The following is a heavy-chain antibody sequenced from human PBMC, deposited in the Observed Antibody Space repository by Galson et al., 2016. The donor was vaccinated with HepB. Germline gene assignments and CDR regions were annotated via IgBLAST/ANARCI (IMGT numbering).Heavy chain of an antibody. CDR3: AKGKGGVWSYYFDY. CDR1: AFTFSNYG. Sequence: SLRLSCAASAFTFSNYGMHWVRQAPGKGLEWVAGIWTDGSNKYYGDPVKGRFTISRDNSKNTLYLQMNSLRAEDTAVYYCAKGKGGVWSYYFDYWGQGTLVTVSS. CDR2: IWTDGSNK. J-gene: IGHJ4*02. D-gene: IGHD2-8*02. V-gene: IGHV3-33*06.